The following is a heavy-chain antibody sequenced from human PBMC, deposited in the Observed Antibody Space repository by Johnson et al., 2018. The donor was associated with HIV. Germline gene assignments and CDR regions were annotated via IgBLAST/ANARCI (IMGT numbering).Heavy chain of an antibody. D-gene: IGHD3-9*01. Sequence: MQLVESGGGVVQSGRSLRLSCAASGFTFSSYAMSWVRQVAGKGLEWVSGIYSGGSTYHADSVKGRFTISRDNSKNTVYLQMNSLRGEDTAVYYCAIVYILTTYSGAFDMWGQVTMVTVSS. CDR1: GFTFSSYA. CDR3: AIVYILTTYSGAFDM. V-gene: IGHV3-66*01. CDR2: IYSGGST. J-gene: IGHJ3*02.